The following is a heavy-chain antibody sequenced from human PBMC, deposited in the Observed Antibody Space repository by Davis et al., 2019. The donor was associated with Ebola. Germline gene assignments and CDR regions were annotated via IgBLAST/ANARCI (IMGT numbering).Heavy chain of an antibody. CDR1: GFSLTASGVT. CDR2: IPLDHDE. CDR3: ANRLVRNGYEPFDY. V-gene: IGHV2-5*02. J-gene: IGHJ4*02. Sequence: SGPTLVKPTQTLTLTCSFSGFSLTASGVTVGWILQSPGKALEWLPLIPLDHDERYNPPLESRLTITKDTSKTQVVLTMTNMDPADTRTYYCANRLVRNGYEPFDYRGQGILVTVSS. D-gene: IGHD5-24*01.